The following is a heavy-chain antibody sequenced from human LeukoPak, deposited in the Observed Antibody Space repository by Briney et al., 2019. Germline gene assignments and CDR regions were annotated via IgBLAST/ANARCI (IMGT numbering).Heavy chain of an antibody. CDR1: GGSISSSSYY. D-gene: IGHD1/OR15-1a*01. J-gene: IGHJ4*02. V-gene: IGHV4-39*07. Sequence: SETLSLTCTVSGGSISSSSYYWSWIRQPPGKGLEWIVSINYSGSTYFNPSLKSRVTISIDTSTNQFSLKLNSVTAADTAVYYCARYYIIGTFHFDYWGQGTLVTVSS. CDR3: ARYYIIGTFHFDY. CDR2: INYSGST.